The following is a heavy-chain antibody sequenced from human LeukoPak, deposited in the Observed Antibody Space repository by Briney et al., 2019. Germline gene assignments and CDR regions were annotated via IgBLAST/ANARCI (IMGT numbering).Heavy chain of an antibody. J-gene: IGHJ5*02. CDR3: ATAPWYANWFDP. CDR1: GYTLTESS. V-gene: IGHV1-24*01. D-gene: IGHD2-15*01. Sequence: ASVKVSCKVSGYTLTESSMHWVRQAPGKGLEWMGGFDPEDGETIYAQKFQGRVTMTEDTSTDTAYMELSSLRSEDTAVYYCATAPWYANWFDPWGQGTLVTVSS. CDR2: FDPEDGET.